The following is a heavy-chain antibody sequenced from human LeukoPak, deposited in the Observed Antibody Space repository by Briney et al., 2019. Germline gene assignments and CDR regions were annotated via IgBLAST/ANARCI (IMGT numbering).Heavy chain of an antibody. CDR3: ARETGAGGAFDI. J-gene: IGHJ3*02. CDR2: MNPNSGNT. D-gene: IGHD7-27*01. CDR1: GYTFTSYD. V-gene: IGHV1-8*03. Sequence: ASVKVSCKASGYTFTSYDINWVRQATGQGLEWMGWMNPNSGNTGYAQKFQGRVTITRNTSISTAYMELSSLRSEDTAVYYCARETGAGGAFDIWGQGTMVTVSS.